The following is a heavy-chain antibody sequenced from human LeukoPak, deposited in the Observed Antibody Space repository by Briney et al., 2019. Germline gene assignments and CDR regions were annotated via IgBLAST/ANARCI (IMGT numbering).Heavy chain of an antibody. Sequence: GGSLRLSCAASGFTFSSYEMNWVRQAPGKGLEWVSYISSSGSTIYYADSVKGRFIISRDNAKNSLYLQMNSLRAEDTAVYYCARDPYGDAYWGQGTLVTVSS. J-gene: IGHJ4*02. CDR2: ISSSGSTI. V-gene: IGHV3-48*03. CDR1: GFTFSSYE. CDR3: ARDPYGDAY. D-gene: IGHD4-17*01.